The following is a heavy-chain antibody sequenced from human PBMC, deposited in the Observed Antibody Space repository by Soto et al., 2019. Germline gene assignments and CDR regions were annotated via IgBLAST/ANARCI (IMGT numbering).Heavy chain of an antibody. Sequence: PSETLSLTCAVYGGSFSGYYWSWIRQPPGKGLEWIGEINHSGSTNYNPSLKSRVTISVDTSKNQFSLKLSSVTAADTAVYYCARGIFGVVIIGWFDPWGQGTLVTVS. CDR2: INHSGST. CDR1: GGSFSGYY. D-gene: IGHD3-3*02. V-gene: IGHV4-34*01. CDR3: ARGIFGVVIIGWFDP. J-gene: IGHJ5*02.